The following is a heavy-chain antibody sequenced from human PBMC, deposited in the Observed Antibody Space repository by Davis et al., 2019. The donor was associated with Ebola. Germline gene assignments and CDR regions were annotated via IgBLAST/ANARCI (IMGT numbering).Heavy chain of an antibody. V-gene: IGHV3-64*01. Sequence: GGSLRLSCAASGFTFSSYAMHWVRQAPGKGLEYVSAISSNGGSTYYANSVKGRFTISRENSTNTLYLQMGSLRAEDMAVYYCARGNYDFWSGYYTGFDYWGQGTLVTVSS. CDR3: ARGNYDFWSGYYTGFDY. CDR1: GFTFSSYA. D-gene: IGHD3-3*01. J-gene: IGHJ4*02. CDR2: ISSNGGST.